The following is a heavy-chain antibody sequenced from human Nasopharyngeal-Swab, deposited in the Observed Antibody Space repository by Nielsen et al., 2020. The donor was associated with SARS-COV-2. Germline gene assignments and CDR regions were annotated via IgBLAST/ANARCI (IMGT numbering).Heavy chain of an antibody. CDR2: ISSSGSTI. D-gene: IGHD3-3*01. J-gene: IGHJ6*02. V-gene: IGHV3-48*03. CDR1: GFSFSSYE. Sequence: GESLKISCAASGFSFSSYEINWVRQAPGKGLEWVSSISSSGSTIYYADSVKGRFTISRDNAKNSVYLQMNSLRAEDTAVYYCARHSSNAIFGVVIPYGMDVWGQGTTLTVSS. CDR3: ARHSSNAIFGVVIPYGMDV.